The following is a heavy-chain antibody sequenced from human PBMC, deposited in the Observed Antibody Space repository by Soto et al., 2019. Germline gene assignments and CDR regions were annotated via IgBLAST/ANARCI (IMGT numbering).Heavy chain of an antibody. CDR3: AREPYTWTSCWNWFDP. Sequence: EVQLVESGGDLVQPGGSLRLSCAASAFTFSSYWMHWVRQAPGKGLVWVSRINSDGSRTNYADSVKGRFTISRDNAKNALYLHMNSLRAEETAVYYWAREPYTWTSCWNWFDPWGQGTLVTVSS. CDR1: AFTFSSYW. D-gene: IGHD1-1*01. J-gene: IGHJ5*02. V-gene: IGHV3-74*01. CDR2: INSDGSRT.